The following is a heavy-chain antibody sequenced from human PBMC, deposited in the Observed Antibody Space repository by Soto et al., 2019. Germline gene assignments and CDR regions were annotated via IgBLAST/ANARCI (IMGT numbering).Heavy chain of an antibody. J-gene: IGHJ6*02. CDR3: ARRNGRGFNYYGLDV. CDR1: GGSFSGYY. Sequence: QVQLQQEGAGLLKPSETLSLTCGVYGGSFSGYYWSWIRQSPGKGLEWIGEINHTGSTNYRPSLRRRRTMSVDTSKNQFSLKLSSVTAADTAVYYCARRNGRGFNYYGLDVWGQGTTVTVSS. D-gene: IGHD2-8*01. V-gene: IGHV4-34*01. CDR2: INHTGST.